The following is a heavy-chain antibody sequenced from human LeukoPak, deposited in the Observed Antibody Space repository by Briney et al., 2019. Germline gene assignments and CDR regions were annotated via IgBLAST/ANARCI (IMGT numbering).Heavy chain of an antibody. CDR1: GGSISSYY. J-gene: IGHJ3*02. CDR3: ARTLGRGTKPQGSAFDI. D-gene: IGHD2-15*01. Sequence: PSETLSLTCTVSGGSISSYYWSWIRQPPGKGLEWIGYIYYSGSTNYNPSLKSRVTISVDTSKNQFSLKLSSVTAADTAVYYCARTLGRGTKPQGSAFDIWGQGTMVTVSS. CDR2: IYYSGST. V-gene: IGHV4-59*01.